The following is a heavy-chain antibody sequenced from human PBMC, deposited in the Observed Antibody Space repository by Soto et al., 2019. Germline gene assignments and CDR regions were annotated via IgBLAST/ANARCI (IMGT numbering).Heavy chain of an antibody. CDR2: IIPIFGTA. D-gene: IGHD4-4*01. J-gene: IGHJ6*02. V-gene: IGHV1-69*13. CDR1: GGTFSSYA. Sequence: RASVKVSCKASGGTFSSYAISWVRQAPGQGLEWMGGIIPIFGTANYAQKFQGRVTITADESTSTAYMELSSLRSEDTAVYYCARGSAGSNYDSYYYYYYGMDVWGQGTTVTVSS. CDR3: ARGSAGSNYDSYYYYYYGMDV.